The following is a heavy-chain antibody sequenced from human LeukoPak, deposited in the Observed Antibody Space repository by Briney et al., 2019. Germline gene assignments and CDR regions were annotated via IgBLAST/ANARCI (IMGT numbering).Heavy chain of an antibody. Sequence: GESLKISCKGSGYSFTSYWISWVRQMPGKGLEWMGRIDPSDSYTNYSPSFQGHVTISADKSISTAYLQWSSLKASDTAMYYCARRPSDSSGYYYGFDYWGQGTLVTVSS. J-gene: IGHJ4*02. V-gene: IGHV5-10-1*01. CDR2: IDPSDSYT. CDR1: GYSFTSYW. CDR3: ARRPSDSSGYYYGFDY. D-gene: IGHD3-22*01.